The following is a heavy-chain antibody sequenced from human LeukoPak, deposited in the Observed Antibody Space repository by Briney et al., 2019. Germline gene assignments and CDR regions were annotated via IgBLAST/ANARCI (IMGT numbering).Heavy chain of an antibody. J-gene: IGHJ4*02. CDR1: GFTFSSYA. Sequence: GGSLRLSCAASGFTFSSYAMNWVRQAPGKGLEWVSAISGSGGSTYYADSVKGRFTISRDNSKNTLYLQMNSLRAEDTAVYYCAKGEDDSSGWYFFYWGQGTLVTVSS. CDR2: ISGSGGST. D-gene: IGHD6-19*01. V-gene: IGHV3-23*01. CDR3: AKGEDDSSGWYFFY.